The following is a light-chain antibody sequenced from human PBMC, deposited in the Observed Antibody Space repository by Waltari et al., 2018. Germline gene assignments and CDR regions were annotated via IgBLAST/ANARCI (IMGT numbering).Light chain of an antibody. V-gene: IGKV3-20*01. CDR2: DGF. CDR1: QSVSGNY. J-gene: IGKJ2*01. CDR3: QQYAGSPLT. Sequence: DIVLTQSPGTLSLSPGESATLPCRASQSVSGNYLAWYQHKPGQAPRLISYDGFRRATVVPDRFSGSGSGADFAHTISRQEPEGFGVYDCQQYAGSPLTFGQGTKLEIE.